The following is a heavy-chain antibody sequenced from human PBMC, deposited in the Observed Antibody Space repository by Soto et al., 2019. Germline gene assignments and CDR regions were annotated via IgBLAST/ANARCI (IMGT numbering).Heavy chain of an antibody. CDR1: GFTFSSYW. V-gene: IGHV3-74*01. CDR3: ARSYSSSAIYYYYGMDV. J-gene: IGHJ6*02. CDR2: IHGTGSST. D-gene: IGHD6-6*01. Sequence: HPGGSLRLSCAASGFTFSSYWMHWVRQAPGKVLVWVSHIHGTGSSTRYADSVKGRFTISRDNAQNTLYLQMNSLRDEHTAVYYCARSYSSSAIYYYYGMDVWGQGTTVTVSS.